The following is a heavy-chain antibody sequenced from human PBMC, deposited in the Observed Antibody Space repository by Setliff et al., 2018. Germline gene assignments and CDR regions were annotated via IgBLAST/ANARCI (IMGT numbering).Heavy chain of an antibody. D-gene: IGHD2-15*01. Sequence: GGSLRLSCAASGFTFSTYRMHWVRQAPGKGLEWVAVIWDDGGSKYHADSVKGRFTISRDNSKNTLYLQMNSLRPEDTAVYYCAGTCSGSGCYAGLESWGQGTPVTVSS. V-gene: IGHV3-33*08. CDR2: IWDDGGSK. J-gene: IGHJ4*02. CDR1: GFTFSTYR. CDR3: AGTCSGSGCYAGLES.